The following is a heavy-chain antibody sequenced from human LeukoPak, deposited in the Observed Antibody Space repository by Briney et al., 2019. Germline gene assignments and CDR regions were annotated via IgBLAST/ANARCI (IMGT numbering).Heavy chain of an antibody. CDR2: ISAYNGNT. D-gene: IGHD3-22*01. V-gene: IGHV1-18*01. J-gene: IGHJ4*02. Sequence: EASVKVSCKASGYTFTSYGISWVRQAPGQGLEWMGWISAYNGNTNYAQKLQGRVTMTTDTSTSTAYMELRSLRSDDTAVYYCARDLGRLDSSGYYRSPHSDWGQGTLVTVSS. CDR3: ARDLGRLDSSGYYRSPHSD. CDR1: GYTFTSYG.